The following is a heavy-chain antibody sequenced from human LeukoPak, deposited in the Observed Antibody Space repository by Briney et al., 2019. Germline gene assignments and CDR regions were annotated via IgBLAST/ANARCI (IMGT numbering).Heavy chain of an antibody. CDR2: IYYSGST. J-gene: IGHJ4*02. V-gene: IGHV4-30-4*08. D-gene: IGHD3-10*01. CDR1: GGSISSGDYY. CDR3: ARHALEYGSGSYYLNFDY. Sequence: PSETLSLTCTVSGGSISSGDYYWSWIRQPPGKGLEWIGYIYYSGSTYYNPSLKSRVTISVDTSKNQFSLKLSSVTAADTAVYYCARHALEYGSGSYYLNFDYWGQGTLVTVSS.